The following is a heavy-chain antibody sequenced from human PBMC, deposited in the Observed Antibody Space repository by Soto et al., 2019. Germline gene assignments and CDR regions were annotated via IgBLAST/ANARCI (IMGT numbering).Heavy chain of an antibody. CDR2: ISAYNGNT. Sequence: ASVKVSCKASGYTFTSYGISWVRQAPGQGRAWMGWISAYNGNTNYAQKLQGRVTMTTDTSTSTAYMELRSLRSDDTAVYYCARDPGIAAAGPYYGMDVWGQGXTVTVSS. V-gene: IGHV1-18*04. CDR3: ARDPGIAAAGPYYGMDV. J-gene: IGHJ6*02. CDR1: GYTFTSYG. D-gene: IGHD6-13*01.